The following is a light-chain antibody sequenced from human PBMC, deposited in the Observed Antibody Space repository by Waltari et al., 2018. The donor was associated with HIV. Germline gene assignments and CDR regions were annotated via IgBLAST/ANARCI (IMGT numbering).Light chain of an antibody. V-gene: IGKV3-15*01. CDR3: QQYNNWPLT. J-gene: IGKJ4*01. Sequence: EIVMTQSPATLSMSPGERATLSCRSSQSVSNNLAWYQQRPGQAPMLLIYAASTRASGVPVRFSGSGSGTDFTLTISSLESEDFALFYCQQYNNWPLTFGGGTKVDIK. CDR2: AAS. CDR1: QSVSNN.